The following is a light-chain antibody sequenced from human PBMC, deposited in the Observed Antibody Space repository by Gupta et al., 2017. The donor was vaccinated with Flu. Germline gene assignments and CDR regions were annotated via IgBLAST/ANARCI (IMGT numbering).Light chain of an antibody. V-gene: IGKV1-39*01. CDR1: QTLSTY. CDR2: SSS. CDR3: QQGYSIPYT. J-gene: IGKJ2*01. Sequence: DIQMTQSPSSLHTSWGYRVTISCRASQTLSTYLEWYQQKPGQPPTLLIYSSSTLQCGVPARFSGSGSGTDFILTISSLQPEDFATYYCQQGYSIPYTFGQGTKVDVK.